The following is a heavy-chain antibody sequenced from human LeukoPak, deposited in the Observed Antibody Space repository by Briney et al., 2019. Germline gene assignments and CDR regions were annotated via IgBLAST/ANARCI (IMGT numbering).Heavy chain of an antibody. J-gene: IGHJ4*02. V-gene: IGHV3-23*01. Sequence: GGSLRLSCAASGFTFSSYAMNWVRQAPGKGLEWVSAISGGGGSTYYADSVKGRFTISRDNSKNTLYLQMNSLRAEDTAVYYCAKGGDYAFWSGSDYWGQGTLVTISS. CDR2: ISGGGGST. CDR3: AKGGDYAFWSGSDY. CDR1: GFTFSSYA. D-gene: IGHD3-3*01.